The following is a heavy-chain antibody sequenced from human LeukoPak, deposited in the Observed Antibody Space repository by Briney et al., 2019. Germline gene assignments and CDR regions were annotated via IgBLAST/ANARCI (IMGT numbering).Heavy chain of an antibody. CDR3: ASSDYYDSSGYPYFDY. V-gene: IGHV3-9*01. CDR1: GFTFDDYA. J-gene: IGHJ4*02. D-gene: IGHD3-22*01. Sequence: GRSLRLSCAASGFTFDDYAMHWVRHAPGKGLEWVSGISWNSGSIGYADSVKGRFTISRDNAKNSLYLQMNSLRAEDTAVYYCASSDYYDSSGYPYFDYWGQGTLVTVS. CDR2: ISWNSGSI.